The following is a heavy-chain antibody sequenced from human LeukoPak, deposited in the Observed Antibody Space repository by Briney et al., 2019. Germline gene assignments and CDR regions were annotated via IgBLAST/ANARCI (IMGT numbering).Heavy chain of an antibody. Sequence: SETLSLTCAVSADSISSSKWWSWVRQAPGKGLEWIGEIHHGGSSNYNPSLKSRVTISIDKSKNQFSLKMSSVTAADTAVYYCARSRDTTNYYGMDVWGQGTTVSVSS. CDR3: ARSRDTTNYYGMDV. CDR1: ADSISSSKW. J-gene: IGHJ6*02. CDR2: IHHGGSS. V-gene: IGHV4-4*02. D-gene: IGHD1-26*01.